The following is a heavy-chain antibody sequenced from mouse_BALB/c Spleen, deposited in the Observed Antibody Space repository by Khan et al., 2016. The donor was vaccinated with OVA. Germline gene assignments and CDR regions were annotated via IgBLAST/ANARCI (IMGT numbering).Heavy chain of an antibody. D-gene: IGHD1-1*01. Sequence: EVQLQESGPGLVKPSQSLSLTCTVTGYSITSNYAWSWIRQFPGNKLEWMGYISYSGNTNYNPSLKSRISVTRDTSENKFFLQLNTLTTEDPATYYCARQNYYGYALVYWGQGTSVTVSA. J-gene: IGHJ4*01. V-gene: IGHV3-2*02. CDR2: ISYSGNT. CDR3: ARQNYYGYALVY. CDR1: GYSITSNYA.